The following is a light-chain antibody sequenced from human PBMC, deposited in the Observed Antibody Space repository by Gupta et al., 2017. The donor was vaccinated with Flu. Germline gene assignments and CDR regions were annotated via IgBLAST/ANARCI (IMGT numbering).Light chain of an antibody. CDR3: QQHSNWPPHT. CDR2: DAS. J-gene: IGKJ5*01. CDR1: QSVSSH. Sequence: DMVLTQSPATVSLSPGETATLSCSATQSVSSHSAWHQRYPRHAPRLLISDASNRATGIPARFSGSGSGTDFTLTISSLEPEDFTVYYSQQHSNWPPHTFGQGTRLEIK. V-gene: IGKV3-11*01.